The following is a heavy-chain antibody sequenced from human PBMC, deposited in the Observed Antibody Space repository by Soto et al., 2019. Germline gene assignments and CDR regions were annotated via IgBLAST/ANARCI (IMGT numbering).Heavy chain of an antibody. V-gene: IGHV3-30*18. D-gene: IGHD2-2*03. CDR2: ISYDGSNK. CDR1: GFTFSSYG. J-gene: IGHJ4*02. Sequence: GGSLRLSCAASGFTFSSYGMHWVRQAPGKGLEWVAVISYDGSNKYYADSVKGRFTISRDNSKNTLYLQMNSLSAEDTAVYYCAKDWIFDYWGQGTLVTVSS. CDR3: AKDWIFDY.